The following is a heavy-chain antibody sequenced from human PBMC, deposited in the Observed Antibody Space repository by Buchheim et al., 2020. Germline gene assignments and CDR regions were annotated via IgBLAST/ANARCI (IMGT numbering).Heavy chain of an antibody. D-gene: IGHD6-19*01. CDR3: ARDMYSSDYYIKTFDS. J-gene: IGHJ4*02. Sequence: QVQLVESGGGVVQPGRSLRLSCAASGFTFKSYAMYWVRQVPGLGLQWVAAIAQTGDSKYFADSVRGRFTISSDNSKNTVHLEMSSLKVEDTALYYCARDMYSSDYYIKTFDSWGQGT. V-gene: IGHV3-30-3*01. CDR1: GFTFKSYA. CDR2: IAQTGDSK.